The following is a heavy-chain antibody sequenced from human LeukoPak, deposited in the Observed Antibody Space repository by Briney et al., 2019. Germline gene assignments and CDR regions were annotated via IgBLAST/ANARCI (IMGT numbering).Heavy chain of an antibody. D-gene: IGHD3-10*01. J-gene: IGHJ6*03. CDR3: ARRVDGSGRYRGYYYYYMDV. V-gene: IGHV3-20*04. Sequence: GGSLRLSCAASGFNFDDFAMSWVRQAPGKGLEWVSGINWNGASTGYVDSVKGRFTISRDSAKNSLYLQMNSLRAEDTALYYCARRVDGSGRYRGYYYYYMDVWGKGTTVTISS. CDR2: INWNGAST. CDR1: GFNFDDFA.